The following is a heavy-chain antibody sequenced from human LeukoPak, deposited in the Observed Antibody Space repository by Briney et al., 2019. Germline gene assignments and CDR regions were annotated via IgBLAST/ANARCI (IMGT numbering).Heavy chain of an antibody. Sequence: GGSLRLSCVASGFTFSAYVLTWVRQAPRKGPEWVSSISTSGDNTYYADSVKGRFIISRDNSNNTLYLQMNSLRGEDTAVYFCSKLVGATMTSDYWGQGTLVTVSS. D-gene: IGHD1-26*01. CDR3: SKLVGATMTSDY. CDR2: ISTSGDNT. J-gene: IGHJ4*02. CDR1: GFTFSAYV. V-gene: IGHV3-23*01.